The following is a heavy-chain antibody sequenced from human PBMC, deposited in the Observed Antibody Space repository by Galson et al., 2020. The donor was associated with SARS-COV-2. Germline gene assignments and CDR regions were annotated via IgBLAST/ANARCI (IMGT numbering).Heavy chain of an antibody. Sequence: SEPLSLTCTVSGGSISSGNYYWTWIRQPAGKGLAWIGRIDTSGSTNYNPSLKSRVTISVDTSKDQFSLKVNSVTAADTAVYYCARGAATAFDYWGQGALVTVSS. D-gene: IGHD6-25*01. CDR3: ARGAATAFDY. J-gene: IGHJ4*02. V-gene: IGHV4-61*02. CDR2: IDTSGST. CDR1: GGSISSGNYY.